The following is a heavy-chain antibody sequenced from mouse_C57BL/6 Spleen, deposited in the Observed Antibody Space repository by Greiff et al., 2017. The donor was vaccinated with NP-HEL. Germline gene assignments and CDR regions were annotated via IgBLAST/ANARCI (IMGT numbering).Heavy chain of an antibody. Sequence: QVQLQQPGAELVRPGSSVKLSCKASGYTFTSYWMHWVKQRPIQGLEWIGNIDPSDSETHYNQKFKDKATLTVDKASSTAYLQLSSLTSEDSAVYYCARWGLGLDYWGQGTTLTVSS. CDR2: IDPSDSET. CDR1: GYTFTSYW. D-gene: IGHD4-1*01. V-gene: IGHV1-52*01. CDR3: ARWGLGLDY. J-gene: IGHJ2*01.